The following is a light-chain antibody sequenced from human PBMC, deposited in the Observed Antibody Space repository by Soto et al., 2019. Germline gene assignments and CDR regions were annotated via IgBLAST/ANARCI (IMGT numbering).Light chain of an antibody. J-gene: IGLJ1*01. V-gene: IGLV2-23*02. CDR2: EVS. CDR3: CSYAGSSTFPYV. Sequence: QSALTQPASVSGSPGQSITISCTGTSSDVGSYNLVSWYQQHPGKALKLMIYEVSKRPSGVSNRFSGSKSGNTASLTISGLQAEDEADYYCCSYAGSSTFPYVFGTGTKLTVL. CDR1: SSDVGSYNL.